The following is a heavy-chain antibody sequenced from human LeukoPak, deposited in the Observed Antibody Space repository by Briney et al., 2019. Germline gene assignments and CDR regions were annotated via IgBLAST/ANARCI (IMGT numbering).Heavy chain of an antibody. D-gene: IGHD5-24*01. Sequence: PSETLSLTCTVCGGSISSYYWSWIRQPPGKGLEWIGYIYYSGSTNYNPSLKSRVTISVDTSKNQFSLKLSSVTAADTAVYYCARGTGFEMATIRGYYFDYWGQGTLVTVSS. CDR1: GGSISSYY. J-gene: IGHJ4*02. CDR3: ARGTGFEMATIRGYYFDY. V-gene: IGHV4-59*01. CDR2: IYYSGST.